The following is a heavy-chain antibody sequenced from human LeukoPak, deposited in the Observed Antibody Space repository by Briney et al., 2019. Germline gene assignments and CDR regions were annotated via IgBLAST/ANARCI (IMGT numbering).Heavy chain of an antibody. CDR3: ARELVVTIFGVVIDYYYGMDV. Sequence: GGSLRLSCAASGFTFSSYGMHWVRQAPGKGLEWVAVIWYDGSNKYYADSVKGRFTISRDNSKNTLYLQMNSLRAEDAAVHYCARELVVTIFGVVIDYYYGMDVWGQGTTVTVSS. V-gene: IGHV3-33*01. D-gene: IGHD3-3*01. J-gene: IGHJ6*02. CDR2: IWYDGSNK. CDR1: GFTFSSYG.